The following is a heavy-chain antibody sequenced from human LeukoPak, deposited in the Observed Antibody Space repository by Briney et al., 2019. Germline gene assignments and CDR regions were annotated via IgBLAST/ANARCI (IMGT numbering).Heavy chain of an antibody. Sequence: ASVKVSCKAFGYTFTRYYMHWVRQAPGQGPEWMGVISPSGGSTTYAQKFQGRVTLTRDMSTSTDYLELSSLRSEDTAVYYCARDRSVDTAMAFDYWGQGTLVTVSS. J-gene: IGHJ4*02. CDR2: ISPSGGST. CDR1: GYTFTRYY. CDR3: ARDRSVDTAMAFDY. D-gene: IGHD5-18*01. V-gene: IGHV1-46*01.